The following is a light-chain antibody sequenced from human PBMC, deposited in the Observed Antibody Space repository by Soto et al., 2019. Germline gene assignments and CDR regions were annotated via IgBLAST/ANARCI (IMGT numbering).Light chain of an antibody. J-gene: IGKJ3*01. CDR2: GAS. V-gene: IGKV3-20*01. Sequence: DIVLTQSTCTLSSSPGERATLSCRASQSVSSSYLAWYQQKPGQAPRLLIYGASSRATGIPDRFSGSGSGTDFTPTISRLEPEDFAVYYCQQYGSSPPFTFGPGTKVDIK. CDR1: QSVSSSY. CDR3: QQYGSSPPFT.